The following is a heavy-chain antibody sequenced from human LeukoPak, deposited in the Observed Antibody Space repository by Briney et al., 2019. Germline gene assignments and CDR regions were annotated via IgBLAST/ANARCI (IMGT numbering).Heavy chain of an antibody. Sequence: SETLSLTCTVSGGSIRSGDHYWGWIRQPPGKGLEWIGNIYYSGTTYYNPSLKSRVTISVDTSKNQFSLKLSSVTAADTAVYYCARDLGVNWFDPWGQGTLVTVSS. CDR1: GGSIRSGDHY. CDR2: IYYSGTT. V-gene: IGHV4-39*07. J-gene: IGHJ5*02. CDR3: ARDLGVNWFDP.